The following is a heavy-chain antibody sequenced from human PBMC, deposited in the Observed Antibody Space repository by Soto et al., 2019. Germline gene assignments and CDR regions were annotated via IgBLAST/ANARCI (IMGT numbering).Heavy chain of an antibody. CDR3: ARLNAGTTYYYYGMDV. J-gene: IGHJ6*02. D-gene: IGHD1-7*01. Sequence: PSETLSLTCSVSGDSISNSRFYWAWIRQPPGEGLEWIGSIYHTGNAYYNPSLKSRVTIFVDTSKNQFSLKLSSVTAADTALYYCARLNAGTTYYYYGMDVWGQGTTVTVSS. CDR2: IYHTGNA. CDR1: GDSISNSRFY. V-gene: IGHV4-39*01.